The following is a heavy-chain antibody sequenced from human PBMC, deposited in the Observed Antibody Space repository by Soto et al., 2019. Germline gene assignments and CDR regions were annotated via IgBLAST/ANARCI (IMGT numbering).Heavy chain of an antibody. V-gene: IGHV4-39*01. Sequence: PSETLSLTCTVSGDSIRSGIYYWGWIRQPPGKGLEWIGSAYYSGMTHYGPSLRGRVTISVDTSKNQFSLRLSSVSTADTATNYCARLPAEGVIAGGGMDGWGQGTTVTVS. D-gene: IGHD2-8*01. CDR2: AYYSGMT. J-gene: IGHJ6*02. CDR1: GDSIRSGIYY. CDR3: ARLPAEGVIAGGGMDG.